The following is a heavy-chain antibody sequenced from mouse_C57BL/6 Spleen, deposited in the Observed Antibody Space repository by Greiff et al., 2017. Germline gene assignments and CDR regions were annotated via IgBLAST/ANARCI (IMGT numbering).Heavy chain of an antibody. CDR2: ISSGSSTI. Sequence: EVQLVESGGGLVKPGGSLKLSCAASGFTFSDYGMHWVRQAPEKGLEWVAYISSGSSTIYYADTVKGRFTISRDNAKNTLFLQMTSLRSEDTAMYYCARSSWSYPLYAMDYWGQGTSVTVSS. CDR3: ARSSWSYPLYAMDY. J-gene: IGHJ4*01. V-gene: IGHV5-17*01. CDR1: GFTFSDYG. D-gene: IGHD2-10*01.